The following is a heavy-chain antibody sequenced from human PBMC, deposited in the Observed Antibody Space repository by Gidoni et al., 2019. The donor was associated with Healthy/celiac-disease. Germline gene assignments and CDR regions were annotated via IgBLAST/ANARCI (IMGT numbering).Heavy chain of an antibody. D-gene: IGHD3-22*01. Sequence: EVQLLEYGGGLVHHEGSLILSCAASGFTFISHAMGWVRQDPGKGLEWVSAISGRGGSTYCADSVKGRFTISRDNSNNTLYLQMNRLRAEDTALYYCAKDWRYYDSSGYYSTVDYWGQGTLVTVSS. V-gene: IGHV3-23*01. CDR3: AKDWRYYDSSGYYSTVDY. J-gene: IGHJ4*02. CDR1: GFTFISHA. CDR2: ISGRGGST.